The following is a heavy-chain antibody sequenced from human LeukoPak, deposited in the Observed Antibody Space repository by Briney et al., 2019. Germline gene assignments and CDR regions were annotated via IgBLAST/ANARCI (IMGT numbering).Heavy chain of an antibody. CDR1: GGSFSGYY. D-gene: IGHD4-17*01. CDR3: AIIPLIQTTVTTKGEGDY. Sequence: PSETLSLTCAVYGGSFSGYYWSWIRQPPGKGLEWIGEINHSGSTNYNPSLKSRVTISVDTSKNQFSLKLSSVTAADTAVYYCAIIPLIQTTVTTKGEGDYWGQGTLVTVSS. CDR2: INHSGST. V-gene: IGHV4-34*01. J-gene: IGHJ4*02.